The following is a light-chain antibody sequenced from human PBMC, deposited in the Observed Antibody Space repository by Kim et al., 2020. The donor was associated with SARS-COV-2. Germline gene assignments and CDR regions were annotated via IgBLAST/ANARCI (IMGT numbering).Light chain of an antibody. V-gene: IGKV3-20*01. CDR1: QSVSGSY. CDR3: QQYGTSPWT. CDR2: GAS. Sequence: EIVLTQSPGTLSLSPGETATLSCRASQSVSGSYLAWYQQKTGQAPRLLIYGASSRATGIPDRFSGSGSGRDFTLTSSRLEPEYFEVYYCQQYGTSPWTFGQGTKEDIK. J-gene: IGKJ1*01.